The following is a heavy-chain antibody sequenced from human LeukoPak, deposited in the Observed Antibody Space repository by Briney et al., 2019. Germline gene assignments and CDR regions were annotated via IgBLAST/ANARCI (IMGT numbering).Heavy chain of an antibody. Sequence: SQTLSLTCTVSGGSISSGSYYWSWIRQAAGKGLGWIGRMYTGGSTDYNPSLKNRVTISGDSSKNQFSLRLSSVTAADTAVYYCARDRYYGSGSYAPPRHWGQGTLVTVSS. CDR1: GGSISSGSYY. CDR3: ARDRYYGSGSYAPPRH. J-gene: IGHJ4*02. V-gene: IGHV4-61*02. CDR2: MYTGGST. D-gene: IGHD3-10*01.